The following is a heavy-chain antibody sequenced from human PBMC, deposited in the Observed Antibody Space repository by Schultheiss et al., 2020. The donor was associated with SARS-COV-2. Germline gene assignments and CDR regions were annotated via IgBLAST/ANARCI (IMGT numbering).Heavy chain of an antibody. D-gene: IGHD1-26*01. V-gene: IGHV3-30*04. Sequence: GGSLRLSCAASGFTFSSYAMSWVRQAPGKGLEWVAVISYDGSNKYYADSVKGRFTISRDNSKNTLYLQMNSLRAEDTAVYYCAREVSGSYSSWFDPWGQGTLVTVSS. CDR2: ISYDGSNK. CDR1: GFTFSSYA. J-gene: IGHJ5*02. CDR3: AREVSGSYSSWFDP.